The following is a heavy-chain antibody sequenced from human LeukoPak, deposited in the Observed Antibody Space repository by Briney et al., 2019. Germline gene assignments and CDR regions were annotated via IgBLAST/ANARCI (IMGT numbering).Heavy chain of an antibody. CDR3: ARDRDTSSNIDLDS. Sequence: ASVKVSCKASGYTFTNYGMNWVRQAPGQGLEWMGWINTNTRNPTYVQGFTGRFVFSLDTSVSTAFLQISGLQAEDTAMYYCARDRDTSSNIDLDSWGQGTLVTVSS. CDR1: GYTFTNYG. CDR2: INTNTRNP. D-gene: IGHD2-2*01. J-gene: IGHJ4*02. V-gene: IGHV7-4-1*02.